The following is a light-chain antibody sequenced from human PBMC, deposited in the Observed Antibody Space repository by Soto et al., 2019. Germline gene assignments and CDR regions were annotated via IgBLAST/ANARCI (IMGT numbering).Light chain of an antibody. J-gene: IGKJ5*01. CDR1: QSVSSS. Sequence: EIVLTQSPGTLSLSPGERATLSCRASQSVSSSLAWYQQKPGQAPRLLISDASTRATGIPDRFSGSGSGTDFTLTISRLGPEDFALYYCQQYGSSPGITFGQGTRLEIK. V-gene: IGKV3-20*01. CDR3: QQYGSSPGIT. CDR2: DAS.